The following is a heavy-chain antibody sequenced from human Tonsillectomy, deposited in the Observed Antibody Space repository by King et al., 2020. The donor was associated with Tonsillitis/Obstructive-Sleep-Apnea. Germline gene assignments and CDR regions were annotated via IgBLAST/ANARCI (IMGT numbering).Heavy chain of an antibody. Sequence: QLVQSGAEVKKPGASVKVSCKASGYTFTTYAMHWVRQAPGQRLEWMGWINVGNGNTKYSQKFQGRVTITRDTSASTAYMELSSLRSEDTAVYYCAGDPTGTRGFDYWGQGTLVTVSS. J-gene: IGHJ4*02. V-gene: IGHV1-3*01. D-gene: IGHD1-1*01. CDR3: AGDPTGTRGFDY. CDR2: INVGNGNT. CDR1: GYTFTTYA.